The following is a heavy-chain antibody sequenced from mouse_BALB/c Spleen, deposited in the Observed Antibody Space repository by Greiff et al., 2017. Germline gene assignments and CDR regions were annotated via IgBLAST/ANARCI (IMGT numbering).Heavy chain of an antibody. CDR3: ARITTVVDY. CDR2: INPSTGYT. J-gene: IGHJ2*01. V-gene: IGHV1-7*01. D-gene: IGHD1-1*01. Sequence: QVHVKQSGAELAKPGASVKMSCKASGYTFTSYWMHWVKQRPGQGLEWIGYINPSTGYTEYNQKFKDKATLTADKSSSTAYMQLSSLTSEDSAVYYCARITTVVDYWGQGTTLTVSS. CDR1: GYTFTSYW.